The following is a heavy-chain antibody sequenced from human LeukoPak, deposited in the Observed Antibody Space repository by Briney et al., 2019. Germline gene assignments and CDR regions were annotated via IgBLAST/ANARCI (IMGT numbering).Heavy chain of an antibody. CDR1: GFTFSSYG. V-gene: IGHV3-33*01. CDR2: IWYDGSNK. Sequence: PGRSLRLSCAASGFTFSSYGMHWVCQAPGKGLEWVAVIWYDGSNKYYADSVKGRFTISRDNSKNTLYLQMNSLRAEDTAVYYCARDPGGIIVGVNYYFDYWGQGTLVTVSS. D-gene: IGHD1-26*01. CDR3: ARDPGGIIVGVNYYFDY. J-gene: IGHJ4*02.